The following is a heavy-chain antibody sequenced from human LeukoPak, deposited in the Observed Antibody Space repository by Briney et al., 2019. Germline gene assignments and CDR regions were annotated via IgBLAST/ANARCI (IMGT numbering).Heavy chain of an antibody. CDR2: IYYSGST. J-gene: IGHJ2*01. D-gene: IGHD6-13*01. V-gene: IGHV4-59*01. Sequence: SETLSLTCAVYGGSFSGYYWSWIRQPPGKGLEWIGYIYYSGSTNYNPSLKSRVTISVDASKNQFSLKLSSVTAADTAVYYCARVYYSSSYDYWYFDLWGRGTLVTVSS. CDR1: GGSFSGYY. CDR3: ARVYYSSSYDYWYFDL.